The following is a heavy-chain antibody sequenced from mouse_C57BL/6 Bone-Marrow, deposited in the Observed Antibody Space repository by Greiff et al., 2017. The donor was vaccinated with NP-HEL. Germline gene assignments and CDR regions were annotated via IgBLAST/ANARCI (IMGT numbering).Heavy chain of an antibody. D-gene: IGHD1-1*01. CDR3: ARRDYGSSPWYFDV. J-gene: IGHJ1*03. V-gene: IGHV1-18*01. CDR2: INPNNGGT. Sequence: EVQLQQSGPELVKPGASVKIPCKASGCTFTDYNMDWVKQSHGKSLEWIGDINPNNGGTIYNQKFKGKATLTVDKSSSTAYMELRSLTSEDTAVYYCARRDYGSSPWYFDVWGTGTTVTVSS. CDR1: GCTFTDYN.